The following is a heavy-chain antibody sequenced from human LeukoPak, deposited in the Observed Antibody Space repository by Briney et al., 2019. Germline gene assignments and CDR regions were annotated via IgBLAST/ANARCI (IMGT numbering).Heavy chain of an antibody. CDR2: IIPIFGTA. CDR1: GGTFSCYA. Sequence: ASVKVSCKASGGTFSCYAISWVRQAPGQGLEWMGGIIPIFGTANYAQKFQGRVTITADESTSTAYMELSSLRSEDTAVYYCARVAYSSSWSFDYWGQGTLVTVSS. CDR3: ARVAYSSSWSFDY. J-gene: IGHJ4*02. D-gene: IGHD6-13*01. V-gene: IGHV1-69*13.